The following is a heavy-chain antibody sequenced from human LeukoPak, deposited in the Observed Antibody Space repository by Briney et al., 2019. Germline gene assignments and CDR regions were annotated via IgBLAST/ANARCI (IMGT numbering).Heavy chain of an antibody. Sequence: PGGSLRLSCAAFGFTFNSYEMNWVRRAPGKGLEWVSYISSSGSTIYYADSVKGRLTISRDNAKSSLYLQMNSLRAEDTAIYYCARQDRVLIAFDYWGQGTLVTVSS. CDR2: ISSSGSTI. CDR3: ARQDRVLIAFDY. D-gene: IGHD3-3*01. V-gene: IGHV3-48*03. J-gene: IGHJ4*02. CDR1: GFTFNSYE.